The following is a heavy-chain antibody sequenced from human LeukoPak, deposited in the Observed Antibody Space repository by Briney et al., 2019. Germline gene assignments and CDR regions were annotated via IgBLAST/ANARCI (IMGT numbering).Heavy chain of an antibody. J-gene: IGHJ4*02. D-gene: IGHD2-15*01. CDR1: GYTLTELS. Sequence: ASVKVSCKVSGYTLTELSMHWVRQAPGKGLEWMGGFAPEDGETIYAQQFHGRVTMTADTSTDTAYMELSSLRSEDTAVYYCGRKAGDCGGGICYSIDYWGQGTLVTVSS. V-gene: IGHV1-24*01. CDR2: FAPEDGET. CDR3: GRKAGDCGGGICYSIDY.